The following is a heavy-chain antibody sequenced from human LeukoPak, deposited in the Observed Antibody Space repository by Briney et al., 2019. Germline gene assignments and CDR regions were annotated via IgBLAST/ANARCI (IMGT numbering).Heavy chain of an antibody. D-gene: IGHD4-11*01. CDR3: ARDSLASLHREATVTRWGYLDY. V-gene: IGHV3-30*04. J-gene: IGHJ4*02. CDR2: ISYDGSNK. CDR1: GFTFSSYA. Sequence: GGSLRLSCAASGFTFSSYAVHWVRQAPGKGLEWVAVISYDGSNKYYADSVKGRFTISRDNSKNTLYLQMNSLRAEDTAVYYCARDSLASLHREATVTRWGYLDYWGQGTLVTVSS.